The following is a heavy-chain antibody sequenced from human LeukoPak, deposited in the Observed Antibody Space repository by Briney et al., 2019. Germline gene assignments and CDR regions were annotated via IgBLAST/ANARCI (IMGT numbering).Heavy chain of an antibody. V-gene: IGHV4-4*02. D-gene: IGHD6-13*01. Sequence: PSETLSLTCAVSGGSISSSNWWSWVRQPPGKGLEWIGEIYHSGSTNYNPSLKSRVTISLDTSKNQFSLKLSSVTAADTAVYYCARAYFSSWYMNWFDPWGQGTLVTVSS. J-gene: IGHJ5*02. CDR2: IYHSGST. CDR1: GGSISSSNW. CDR3: ARAYFSSWYMNWFDP.